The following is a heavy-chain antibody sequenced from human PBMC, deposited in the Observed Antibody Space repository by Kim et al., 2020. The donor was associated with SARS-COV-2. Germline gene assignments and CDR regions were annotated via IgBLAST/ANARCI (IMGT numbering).Heavy chain of an antibody. D-gene: IGHD1-26*01. Sequence: GGSLRLSCTASGFTFGDYAMSWVRQAPGKGLEWVGFIRSKAYGGTTEYAASVKGRFTISRDDSKSIAYLQMNSLKTEETAVYYCTRGRLWELHERDAFDNWGQGTMVTVSS. J-gene: IGHJ3*02. V-gene: IGHV3-49*04. CDR1: GFTFGDYA. CDR3: TRGRLWELHERDAFDN. CDR2: IRSKAYGGTT.